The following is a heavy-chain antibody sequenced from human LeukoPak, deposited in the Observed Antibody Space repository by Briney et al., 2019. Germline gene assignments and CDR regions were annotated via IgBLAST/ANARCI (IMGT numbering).Heavy chain of an antibody. CDR2: IKQDGSEK. CDR1: GFTFSSYW. D-gene: IGHD3-10*01. Sequence: GGSLRLSCAASGFTFSSYWMSWVRQAQGKGLEWVANIKQDGSEKYYVDSVKGRFTISRDNAKNSLYLQMNSLRAEDTAVYYCAMGLLWFGTGGFDPWGQGTLVTVSS. V-gene: IGHV3-7*01. J-gene: IGHJ5*02. CDR3: AMGLLWFGTGGFDP.